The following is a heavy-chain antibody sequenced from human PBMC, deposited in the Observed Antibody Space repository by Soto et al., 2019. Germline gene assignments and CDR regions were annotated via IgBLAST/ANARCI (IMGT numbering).Heavy chain of an antibody. CDR3: ARELRPTATAGYFDY. Sequence: GGSLRLSCAASGFTVSNNYMSWIRQAPGKGLEWVSVVYSGGTTHYADSVKGGFTISRDNSKNTVYLQMTSLGAEDTALYYCARELRPTATAGYFDYWGQGSLVTVSS. J-gene: IGHJ4*02. CDR2: VYSGGTT. V-gene: IGHV3-66*01. D-gene: IGHD4-17*01. CDR1: GFTVSNNY.